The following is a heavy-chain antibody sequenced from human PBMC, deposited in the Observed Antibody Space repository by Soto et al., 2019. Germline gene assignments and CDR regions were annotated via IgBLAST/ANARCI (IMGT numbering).Heavy chain of an antibody. J-gene: IGHJ4*02. D-gene: IGHD3-22*01. V-gene: IGHV4-39*01. CDR1: CGSISSSSYY. CDR2: IYYSGST. Sequence: QLQLQESGPGLVKPSETLSLTCTVSCGSISSSSYYWGWIRQPPGKGLAWIGSIYYSGSTYYNPSLKSRVTISVHTANIQIPLKLSSVPAADTAVYYCARHMYYYDSSGYYKAHFDYWGQGTLVVVSS. CDR3: ARHMYYYDSSGYYKAHFDY.